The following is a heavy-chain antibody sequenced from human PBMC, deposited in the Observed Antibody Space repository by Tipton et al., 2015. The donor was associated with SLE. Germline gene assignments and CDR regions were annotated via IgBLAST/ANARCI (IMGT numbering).Heavy chain of an antibody. CDR3: ARHDTNYGRNWFDP. CDR1: GGSTSSSRYY. V-gene: IGHV4-61*02. J-gene: IGHJ5*02. D-gene: IGHD2-8*01. CDR2: IYTTGST. Sequence: TLSLTCTVSGGSTSSSRYYWSWIRQSAGKQLEWIGRIYTTGSTNYNPSLKSRVSISGDTSRNLFSLKLNSVTAADTAVYYCARHDTNYGRNWFDPWGQGTLVTVSS.